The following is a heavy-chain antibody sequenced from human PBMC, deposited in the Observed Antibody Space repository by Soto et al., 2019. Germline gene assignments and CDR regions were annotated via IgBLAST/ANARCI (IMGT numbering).Heavy chain of an antibody. CDR3: ARDRRGRAAGFIYYYGMEV. Sequence: QVQLHQSGPGLMKPSGTLSLICSVSGESVGRGTNYWSWVRQAPGRGLEWIGYSFEAATTNYNPSLESRGAISLDAAKNQVSLKLTSVTAADTAVYYCARDRRGRAAGFIYYYGMEVWGQGTSVTVSS. CDR2: SFEAATT. CDR1: GESVGRGTNY. J-gene: IGHJ6*02. V-gene: IGHV4-61*01. D-gene: IGHD6-13*01.